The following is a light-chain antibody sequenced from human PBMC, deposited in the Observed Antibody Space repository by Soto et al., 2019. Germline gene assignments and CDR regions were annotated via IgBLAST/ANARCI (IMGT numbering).Light chain of an antibody. CDR2: GAS. Sequence: VLTLSPGTLYLSPRDTATLSCRASQSVSRRYLGWYQQRPGQAPRLLIYGASSRATGIPDRFSGSGSGTDFTLTISRLEPEDFAVYYCHQYDNSPLTCGGGTKV. CDR1: QSVSRRY. J-gene: IGKJ4*01. V-gene: IGKV3-20*01. CDR3: HQYDNSPLT.